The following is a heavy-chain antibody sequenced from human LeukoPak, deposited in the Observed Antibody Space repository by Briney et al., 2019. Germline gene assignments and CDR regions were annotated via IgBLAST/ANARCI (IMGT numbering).Heavy chain of an antibody. J-gene: IGHJ4*02. Sequence: SQALSLTCTVSGGSISSGSYYWSWIRQPAGKGLEWIGRIYTSESTNYNPSLKSRVTISVDTSKNQFSLKLSSVTAADTAVYYCASLLNGVFDYWGQGTLVTVSS. CDR2: IYTSEST. V-gene: IGHV4-61*02. D-gene: IGHD2-21*01. CDR3: ASLLNGVFDY. CDR1: GGSISSGSYY.